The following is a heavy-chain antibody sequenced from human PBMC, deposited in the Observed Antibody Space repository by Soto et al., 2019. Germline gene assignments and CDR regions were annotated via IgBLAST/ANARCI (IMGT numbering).Heavy chain of an antibody. CDR2: IIPILGIA. CDR3: ASDPGYCSGGSCYLY. J-gene: IGHJ4*02. D-gene: IGHD2-15*01. V-gene: IGHV1-69*02. CDR1: GGTFSSYT. Sequence: GASVKVSCKASGGTFSSYTISWVRQAPGQGLEWMGRIIPILGIANYAQKFQGRVTITADKSTSTAYMELSSLRSEDTAVYYCASDPGYCSGGSCYLYWGQGTLVTVSS.